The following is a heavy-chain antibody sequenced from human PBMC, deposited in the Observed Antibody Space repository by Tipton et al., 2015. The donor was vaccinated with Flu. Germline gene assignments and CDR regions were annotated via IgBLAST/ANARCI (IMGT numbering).Heavy chain of an antibody. J-gene: IGHJ3*02. CDR3: AREKVGATSAFDI. Sequence: TLSLTCTVSGGSISSYYWSWIRQPPGKGLEWIGYIYYSGSTNYNPSLKSRVTISVGTSKNQFSLKLSSVTAADTAVYYCAREKVGATSAFDIWGQGTMVTVPS. CDR2: IYYSGST. V-gene: IGHV4-59*01. D-gene: IGHD1-26*01. CDR1: GGSISSYY.